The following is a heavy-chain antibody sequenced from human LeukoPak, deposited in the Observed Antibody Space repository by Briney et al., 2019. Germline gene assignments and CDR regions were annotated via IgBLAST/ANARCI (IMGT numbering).Heavy chain of an antibody. J-gene: IGHJ6*02. Sequence: GGSLRLSCAASGFTFSSYGMHWVRQAPGKGLEWVAVISYDGSNKYYGDSVKGRFTISRDNSKNTLYLQMNSLRAEDTAVYYCAKGYYYGSGRGRYGMDVWGQGTTVTVSS. V-gene: IGHV3-30*18. D-gene: IGHD3-10*01. CDR1: GFTFSSYG. CDR3: AKGYYYGSGRGRYGMDV. CDR2: ISYDGSNK.